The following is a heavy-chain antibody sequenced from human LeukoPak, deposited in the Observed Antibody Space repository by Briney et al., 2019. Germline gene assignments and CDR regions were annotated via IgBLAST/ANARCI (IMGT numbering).Heavy chain of an antibody. CDR1: GGSVSSADYS. V-gene: IGHV4-30-2*01. D-gene: IGHD4-11*01. CDR2: INHSGST. J-gene: IGHJ4*02. CDR3: AREPYSTRGY. Sequence: SQTLSLTCDVSGGSVSSADYSWSWIRQPPGKGLEWIGEINHSGSTNYNPSLKSRVTISVDTSKNQFSLKLSSVTAADTAVYYCAREPYSTRGYWGQGTLVTVSS.